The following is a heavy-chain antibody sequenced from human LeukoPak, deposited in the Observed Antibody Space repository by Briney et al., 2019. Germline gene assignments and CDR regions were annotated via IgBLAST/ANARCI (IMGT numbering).Heavy chain of an antibody. V-gene: IGHV3-23*01. CDR1: GFTFSSYA. Sequence: PGGSLRLSCAPSGFTFSSYAMSWVRQAPGKGLEWVSEISGSGGSTYYADSVKGRFTISRDNSKNTLYLQMNSLRAEDTAVYYCAKDKVSSSWYYFDYWGQGTLVTVSS. J-gene: IGHJ4*02. CDR3: AKDKVSSSWYYFDY. CDR2: ISGSGGST. D-gene: IGHD6-13*01.